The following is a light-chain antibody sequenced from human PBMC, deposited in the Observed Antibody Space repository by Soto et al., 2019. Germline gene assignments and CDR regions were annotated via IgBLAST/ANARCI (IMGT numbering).Light chain of an antibody. CDR2: GNS. V-gene: IGLV1-40*01. CDR1: SSNIGAGYD. Sequence: QSVLTQPPSVSGAPGHRLTISCTGSSSNIGAGYDVHWYQQLPGTAPKLLIYGNSNRPSGVPDRFSGSKSGTSASLAITGLQAEDEADYYCQSYDSSLSGYVFGTGTKVTVL. J-gene: IGLJ1*01. CDR3: QSYDSSLSGYV.